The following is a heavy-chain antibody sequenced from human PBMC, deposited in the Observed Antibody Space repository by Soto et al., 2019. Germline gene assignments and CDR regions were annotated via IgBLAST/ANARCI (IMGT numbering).Heavy chain of an antibody. V-gene: IGHV1-2*02. Sequence: GASVKVSCKASGYTFTGYYIHWVRQAPGQGPEWMGEIGPESGATRYAEKFRGRVTMTMDTSITTVYMELRNLSPDDTAVYYCGRGRSGQIVIFYWGQGTPVTVSS. CDR2: IGPESGAT. CDR3: GRGRSGQIVIFY. J-gene: IGHJ4*02. CDR1: GYTFTGYY. D-gene: IGHD1-26*01.